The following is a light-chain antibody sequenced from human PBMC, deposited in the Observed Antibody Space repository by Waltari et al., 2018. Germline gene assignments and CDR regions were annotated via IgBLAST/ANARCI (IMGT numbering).Light chain of an antibody. J-gene: IGLJ1*01. CDR2: DVS. CDR1: SSEVGSYYL. Sequence: QSARPQPASVSRSPGPPITTPCTRTSSEVGSYYLVSWYPQPPGKAPKLMMYDVSKRPSGVSNRFSGSKSGNTASLTISGLQAEDEADYYCCSYAGSSTSVFGTGTKVTVL. CDR3: CSYAGSSTSV. V-gene: IGLV2-23*02.